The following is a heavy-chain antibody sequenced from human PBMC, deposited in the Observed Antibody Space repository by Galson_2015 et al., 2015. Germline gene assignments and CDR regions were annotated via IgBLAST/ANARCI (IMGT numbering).Heavy chain of an antibody. Sequence: SVKVSCKASGYTFTTYAIHWVRRAPGQGLEWMGWIDLVNGNTKYPQKFQGRVSFTRDTSASTAYMEVNILTSEDTAVYYCARYGAGSFAYWGQGTLVTVSS. CDR1: GYTFTTYA. J-gene: IGHJ4*02. V-gene: IGHV1-3*01. CDR2: IDLVNGNT. CDR3: ARYGAGSFAY. D-gene: IGHD3-10*01.